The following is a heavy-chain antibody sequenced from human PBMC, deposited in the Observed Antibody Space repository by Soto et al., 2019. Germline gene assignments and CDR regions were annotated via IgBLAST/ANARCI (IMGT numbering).Heavy chain of an antibody. Sequence: GGSLRLSCAASGFTFSSYAMSWVRQAPGKGLEWVSAISGSGGSTYYADSVKGRFTISRDNSKNTLYLQMNSLRAEDTAVYYCGTGWGIAAPYYYYGMDVWGQGTTVTVSS. CDR3: GTGWGIAAPYYYYGMDV. CDR2: ISGSGGST. V-gene: IGHV3-23*01. CDR1: GFTFSSYA. J-gene: IGHJ6*02. D-gene: IGHD6-6*01.